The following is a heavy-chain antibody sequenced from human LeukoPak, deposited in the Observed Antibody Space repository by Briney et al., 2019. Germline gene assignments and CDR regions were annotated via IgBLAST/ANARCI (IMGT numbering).Heavy chain of an antibody. Sequence: ASAKVSCKTSGYSFTNYDINWLRQATGQGPEWMGWVNADAGTTGYAQKFQGRVTMTRDTSRSTAYMELRSLTSEDTAVYYCARVWGPAPIHYFDYWGQGTLVTVSS. CDR2: VNADAGTT. J-gene: IGHJ4*02. D-gene: IGHD3-16*01. V-gene: IGHV1-8*02. CDR3: ARVWGPAPIHYFDY. CDR1: GYSFTNYD.